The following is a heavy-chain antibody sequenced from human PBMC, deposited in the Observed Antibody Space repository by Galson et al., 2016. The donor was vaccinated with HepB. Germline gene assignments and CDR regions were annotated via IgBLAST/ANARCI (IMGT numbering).Heavy chain of an antibody. CDR3: ARGQSVAWYYFDY. CDR2: ISYDGRNK. D-gene: IGHD6-19*01. CDR1: GFILSGYA. V-gene: IGHV3-30*04. J-gene: IGHJ4*02. Sequence: SLRLSCAASGFILSGYAMHWVRQAPGKGLEWVAVISYDGRNKYYADSVKGRFTISRDNSKNTLYVQMNSLRGEDTAVYYCARGQSVAWYYFDYWGQGTLVTVSS.